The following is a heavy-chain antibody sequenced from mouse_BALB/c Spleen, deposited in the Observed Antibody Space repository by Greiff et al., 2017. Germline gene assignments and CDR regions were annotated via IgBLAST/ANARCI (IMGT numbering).Heavy chain of an antibody. CDR2: IYPGDGDT. J-gene: IGHJ4*01. CDR3: ARWGNYYAMDY. D-gene: IGHD2-1*01. V-gene: IGHV1-87*01. CDR1: GYTFTRYW. Sequence: QVQLQQSGAELARPGASVKLSCKASGYTFTRYWMQWVKQRPGQGLEWIGAIYPGDGDTRYTQKFKGKATLTADKSSSTAYMQLSSLASEDSAVYYCARWGNYYAMDYWGQGTSVTVAS.